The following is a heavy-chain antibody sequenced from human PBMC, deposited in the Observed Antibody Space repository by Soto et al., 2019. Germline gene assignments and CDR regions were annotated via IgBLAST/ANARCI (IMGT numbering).Heavy chain of an antibody. CDR1: GYTFTSYY. Sequence: ASVKVSCKASGYTFTSYYMHWVRQAPGQGLEWMGIINPSSGSTSYAQEFQGRVTMTRDTSTSTVYMELSSLRSEDTAVYYCARDPAPRVSSRWSGYYYYGMDVWGQGTTVTVSS. D-gene: IGHD2-15*01. CDR3: ARDPAPRVSSRWSGYYYYGMDV. CDR2: INPSSGST. J-gene: IGHJ6*02. V-gene: IGHV1-46*01.